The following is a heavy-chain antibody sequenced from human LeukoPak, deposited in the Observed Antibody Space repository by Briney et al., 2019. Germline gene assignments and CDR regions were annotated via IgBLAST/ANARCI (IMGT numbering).Heavy chain of an antibody. CDR2: IYPDDSDT. D-gene: IGHD2-2*01. CDR3: AIGGDSSTSCYRCFNS. J-gene: IGHJ4*02. V-gene: IGHV5-51*01. CDR1: GYRFTNYW. Sequence: GESLKISCKGSGYRFTNYWIGWVRQTPAKGLEWMGLIYPDDSDTRYSPSFRGQVTISADKSISTAYLQWSSLKASDTAMYYCAIGGDSSTSCYRCFNSWGQGTLVTVSS.